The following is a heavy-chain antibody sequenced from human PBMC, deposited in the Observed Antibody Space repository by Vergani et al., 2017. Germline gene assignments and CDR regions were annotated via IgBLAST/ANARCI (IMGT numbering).Heavy chain of an antibody. CDR2: ISGSGGST. CDR1: GFTFSSYA. J-gene: IGHJ6*02. D-gene: IGHD3-10*01. V-gene: IGHV3-23*04. CDR3: ARRLGVNYYYGMDV. Sequence: VQLVESGGGVVQPGRSLRLSCAASGFTFSSYAMHWVRQAPGKGLEWVSAISGSGGSTYYADSVKGRFTISRDNSKNTLYLQMNSLRAEDTAVYYCARRLGVNYYYGMDVWGQGTTVTVSS.